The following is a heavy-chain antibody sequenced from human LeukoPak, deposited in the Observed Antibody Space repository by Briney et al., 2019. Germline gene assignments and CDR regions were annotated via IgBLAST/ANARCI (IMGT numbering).Heavy chain of an antibody. CDR3: ARGKGITGRADY. D-gene: IGHD1-20*01. V-gene: IGHV3-21*01. J-gene: IGHJ4*02. Sequence: PGGSLRLSCAASGFTFSSHSMNWVRQAPGKGLEWVSSISSSSSYIYYADSVKGRFTISRDNAKNSLYLQMNSLRAEDTAVYYCARGKGITGRADYWGQGTLVTVSS. CDR1: GFTFSSHS. CDR2: ISSSSSYI.